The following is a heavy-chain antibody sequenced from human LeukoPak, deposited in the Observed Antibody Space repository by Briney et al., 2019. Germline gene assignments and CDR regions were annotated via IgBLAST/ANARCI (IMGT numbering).Heavy chain of an antibody. V-gene: IGHV1-18*01. CDR2: ISTFNGNT. D-gene: IGHD3-22*01. CDR3: ARGSDRLGYYDK. Sequence: GASVKVSCKASGCIFDSYGITWLRQAPGQGFEWVGWISTFNGNTNYAQKLQGRVTMTTDTPTKRAYMELRSLRSDDTAVYYCARGSDRLGYYDKWGQGTLITVSS. CDR1: GCIFDSYG. J-gene: IGHJ4*02.